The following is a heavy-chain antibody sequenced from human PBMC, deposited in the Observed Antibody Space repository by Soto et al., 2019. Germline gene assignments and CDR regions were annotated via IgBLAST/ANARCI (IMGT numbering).Heavy chain of an antibody. CDR1: GFSFSSYA. Sequence: EVQLLESGGDLVQPGGSLRLSCAASGFSFSSYAMTWVRQAPGKRLEWVSTITISGDFTHSADSVKGRFTISRDNSKNTLYLKLDNLRAEDTAVYFCTKATSGTIDRGMTYYTSAFWGQGTLVTVSS. CDR2: ITISGDFT. CDR3: TKATSGTIDRGMTYYTSAF. V-gene: IGHV3-23*01. D-gene: IGHD1-26*01. J-gene: IGHJ4*02.